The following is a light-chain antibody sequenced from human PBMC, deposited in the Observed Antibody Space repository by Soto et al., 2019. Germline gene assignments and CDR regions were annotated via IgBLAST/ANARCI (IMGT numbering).Light chain of an antibody. CDR3: QQYGSSAWSYT. V-gene: IGKV3-20*01. Sequence: EIGLTQSPGTLSLSTGERATLSCSASQSVSSSYLAWYQQKPGHAPRLLIYGASSRATGIPYSFSGSGAGTDFTLTISVLEPEDFAVDYCQQYGSSAWSYTFVQGTTLYIK. CDR2: GAS. CDR1: QSVSSSY. J-gene: IGKJ2*01.